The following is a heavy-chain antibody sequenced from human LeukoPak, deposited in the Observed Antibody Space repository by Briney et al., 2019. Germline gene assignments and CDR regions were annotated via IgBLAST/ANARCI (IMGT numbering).Heavy chain of an antibody. CDR3: VKGLDYSSSQMDS. CDR2: INTNGANT. D-gene: IGHD6-6*01. J-gene: IGHJ4*02. Sequence: GGSLRLSCSASGFTFTSYAMHWVRQAPGKGLEYVSSINTNGANTYYADSVKGRFTISRDNSRNTVYVQMNSLTPEDTAVYYCVKGLDYSSSQMDSWGQGTLVTVSS. CDR1: GFTFTSYA. V-gene: IGHV3-64*05.